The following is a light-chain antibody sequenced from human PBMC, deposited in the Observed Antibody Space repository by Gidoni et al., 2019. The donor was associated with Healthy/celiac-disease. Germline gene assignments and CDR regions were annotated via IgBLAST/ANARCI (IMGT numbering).Light chain of an antibody. CDR1: QSVSSSY. V-gene: IGKV3-20*01. CDR3: QQYGSSPRT. Sequence: EIVLTQSPGTLSLSPGEKATLSCRASQSVSSSYLAWYQQKPGQAPRLLIYGASSRATGIPYRFSGSASGTDFTLTISILEPEDFAVYYCQQYGSSPRTFGQGTKVEIK. CDR2: GAS. J-gene: IGKJ1*01.